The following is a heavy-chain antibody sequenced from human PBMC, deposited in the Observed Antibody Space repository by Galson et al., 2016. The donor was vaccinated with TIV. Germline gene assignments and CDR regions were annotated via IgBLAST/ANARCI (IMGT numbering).Heavy chain of an antibody. Sequence: SLRLSCAASGFTFSNYHMNWVRQAPGKGLEWVAIISFDGRNEDYSDSAKGRFSISRDNSKNTLYLQMNSLRPEDTAVYFCARERTSVVGRSLDYWGQGTLVTVSS. CDR3: ARERTSVVGRSLDY. V-gene: IGHV3-30*04. CDR1: GFTFSNYH. CDR2: ISFDGRNE. J-gene: IGHJ4*02. D-gene: IGHD5/OR15-5a*01.